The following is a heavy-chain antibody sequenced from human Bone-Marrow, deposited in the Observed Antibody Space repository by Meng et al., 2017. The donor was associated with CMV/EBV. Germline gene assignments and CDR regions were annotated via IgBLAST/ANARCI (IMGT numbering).Heavy chain of an antibody. CDR1: GFTFSSYW. V-gene: IGHV3-7*01. CDR3: AKDVTMIADYGMDV. J-gene: IGHJ6*02. D-gene: IGHD3-22*01. Sequence: GESLKISCAASGFTFSSYWMSWVRQAPGKGLEWVANIKQDGSEKYYVDSVKGRFTISRDNAKNSLYLQMNSLRAEATAVYSCAKDVTMIADYGMDVWGQGTTVTVSS. CDR2: IKQDGSEK.